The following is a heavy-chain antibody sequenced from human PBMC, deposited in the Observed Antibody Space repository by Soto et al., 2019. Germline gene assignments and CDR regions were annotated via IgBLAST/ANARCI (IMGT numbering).Heavy chain of an antibody. D-gene: IGHD2-15*01. V-gene: IGHV4-31*03. Sequence: PSETLSLTCTVSGGSISSGGYYRSWIRQHPGKGLEWIGYIYYSGSTYYNPSLKSRVTISVDTSKNQFSLKLSSVTAADTAVYHCARVPSYCSGGSCYLAYNWFDPWGQGTLVTVSS. CDR2: IYYSGST. CDR3: ARVPSYCSGGSCYLAYNWFDP. CDR1: GGSISSGGYY. J-gene: IGHJ5*02.